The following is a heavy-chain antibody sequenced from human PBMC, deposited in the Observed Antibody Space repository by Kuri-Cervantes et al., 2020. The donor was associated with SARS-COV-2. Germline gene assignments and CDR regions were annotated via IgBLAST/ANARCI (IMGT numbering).Heavy chain of an antibody. Sequence: GESLKISCAASGFTFSSYAMHWVRQAPGKGLEWVAVISYDGSNKYYADSVKGRFTISRDNSKNTLYLQMNSLRPEDTAVYYCANAAYDFWSGWDVWGQGTTVTVSS. CDR2: ISYDGSNK. CDR3: ANAAYDFWSGWDV. V-gene: IGHV3-30-3*01. CDR1: GFTFSSYA. J-gene: IGHJ6*02. D-gene: IGHD3-3*01.